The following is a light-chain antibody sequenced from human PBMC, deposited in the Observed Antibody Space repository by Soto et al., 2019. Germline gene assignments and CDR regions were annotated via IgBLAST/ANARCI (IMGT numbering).Light chain of an antibody. J-gene: IGKJ1*01. V-gene: IGKV1-5*01. CDR1: QSISGW. Sequence: DIQLTQSRSTLSGSVGDRVTIACRASQSISGWLALYQQKPGTAPKLLIFDGSSLQSGVPSRFSGSGSGTEFILTISSLQPDDFATYYCQQGWTFGQGTKVDIK. CDR3: QQGWT. CDR2: DGS.